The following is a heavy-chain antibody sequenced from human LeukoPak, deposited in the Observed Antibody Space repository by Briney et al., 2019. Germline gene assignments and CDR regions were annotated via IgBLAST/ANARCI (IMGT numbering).Heavy chain of an antibody. V-gene: IGHV4-39*07. Sequence: SETLSLTCTVSGGSISSSSYYWGWIRQPPGKGLEWIGSIYYSGSTYYNPSLKSRVTISVDTSKNQFSLKLSSVTAADTAVYYCARDLLSSSWSPYFDYWGQGTLVTVSS. CDR3: ARDLLSSSWSPYFDY. CDR1: GGSISSSSYY. D-gene: IGHD6-13*01. CDR2: IYYSGST. J-gene: IGHJ4*01.